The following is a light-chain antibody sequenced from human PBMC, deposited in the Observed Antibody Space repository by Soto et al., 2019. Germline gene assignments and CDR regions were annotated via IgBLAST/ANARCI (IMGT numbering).Light chain of an antibody. CDR3: QQTYSPPFT. V-gene: IGKV1-39*01. CDR1: HTFSSF. Sequence: DIQMTQSPSSLSASVGDRVTITCRASHTFSSFLNWYQQKRGKPPTLLICGAFILRIGVPSRFAGSGGGAEFRLTISSLQPGDFATYYCQQTYSPPFTFGQGTSLVLK. J-gene: IGKJ2*01. CDR2: GAF.